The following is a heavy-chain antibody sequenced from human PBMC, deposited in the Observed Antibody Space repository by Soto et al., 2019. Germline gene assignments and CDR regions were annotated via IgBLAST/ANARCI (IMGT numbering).Heavy chain of an antibody. J-gene: IGHJ5*02. CDR1: NRSIISHD. CDR3: AEGAENANGSYVEAYWFDP. CDR2: LYNRGQP. V-gene: IGHV4-59*11. D-gene: IGHD1-26*01. Sequence: WETLPLTNLTLNRSIISHDWSWIRQHTGKGREWIGYLYNRGQPNNNPSPQSRVTISADTSKNQSSLKLSSVTAADTAVDYYAEGAENANGSYVEAYWFDPWGQGTLVTVS.